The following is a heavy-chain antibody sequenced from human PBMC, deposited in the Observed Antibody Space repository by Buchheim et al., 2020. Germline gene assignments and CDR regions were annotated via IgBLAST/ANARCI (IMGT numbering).Heavy chain of an antibody. CDR3: AKDYNGNYAWFGS. CDR2: LSTDGRST. V-gene: IGHV3-23*01. D-gene: IGHD2-2*01. Sequence: EVQLLESGGDLVQPGGSLRLSCAASAFTFSNYAMSWVRQAPGRGLEWVSTLSTDGRSTSYADSVKGRFTISRDNSKNTLYLQMNSLRVGDTAVYSCAKDYNGNYAWFGSWGQGTL. J-gene: IGHJ5*01. CDR1: AFTFSNYA.